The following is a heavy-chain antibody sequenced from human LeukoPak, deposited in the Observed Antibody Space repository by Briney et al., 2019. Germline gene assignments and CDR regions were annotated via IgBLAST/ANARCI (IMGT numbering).Heavy chain of an antibody. CDR2: IKEDGSEK. J-gene: IGHJ3*02. V-gene: IGHV3-7*01. CDR1: GGSISTSSYY. D-gene: IGHD4-17*01. Sequence: ETLSLTCTVSGGSISTSSYYWGWIRQPPGKGLEWVANIKEDGSEKYYVDSVKGRFTISRDNRKNSLFLQMNSLRGEDTAVYYCARGDYGAEDAFDIWGQGTMVTVSS. CDR3: ARGDYGAEDAFDI.